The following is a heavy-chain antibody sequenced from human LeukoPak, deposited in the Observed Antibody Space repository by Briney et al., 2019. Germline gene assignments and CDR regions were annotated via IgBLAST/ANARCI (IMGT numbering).Heavy chain of an antibody. CDR1: GFTFNNYA. CDR3: AKGRGPSRNGIDY. J-gene: IGHJ4*02. D-gene: IGHD3-10*01. CDR2: TSADGGST. V-gene: IGHV3-23*01. Sequence: GGSLRLSCAASGFTFNNYAMSWVRQAPGKGLEWVSGTSADGGSTYYADSVKGRFTISRDNSRNILYLQMNSLRAEDTAVYYSAKGRGPSRNGIDYWGQGILVSVSS.